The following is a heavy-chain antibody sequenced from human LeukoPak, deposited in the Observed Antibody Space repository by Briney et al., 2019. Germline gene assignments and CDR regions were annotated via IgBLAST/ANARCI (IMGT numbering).Heavy chain of an antibody. D-gene: IGHD2-2*01. CDR3: ARGLPFCSSTSCYLYNWFDP. Sequence: ASVKVSCKASGGTFSSYAISWVRQAPGQGLEWMGGIIPIFGTANYAQKFQGRVTITRDTSASTAYMELSSLRSEDTAVYYCARGLPFCSSTSCYLYNWFDPWGQGTLVTVSS. J-gene: IGHJ5*02. CDR2: IIPIFGTA. V-gene: IGHV1-69*05. CDR1: GGTFSSYA.